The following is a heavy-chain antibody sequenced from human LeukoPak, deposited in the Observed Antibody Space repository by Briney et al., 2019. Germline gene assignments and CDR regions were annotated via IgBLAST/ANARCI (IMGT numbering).Heavy chain of an antibody. J-gene: IGHJ4*02. Sequence: SETLSLTCTVSGGSISKYYWSWIRQPPGKGLDWIGYIFHTGSAYYNPSLKSRVTISVDTSKNHLSLKLSSVTAADTAVYYCARERGGSGSYYYFDFWGQGTLVTVSS. V-gene: IGHV4-59*12. D-gene: IGHD3-10*01. CDR2: IFHTGSA. CDR1: GGSISKYY. CDR3: ARERGGSGSYYYFDF.